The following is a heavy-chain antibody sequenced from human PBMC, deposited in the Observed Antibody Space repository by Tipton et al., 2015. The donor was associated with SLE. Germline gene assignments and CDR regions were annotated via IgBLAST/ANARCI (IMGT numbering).Heavy chain of an antibody. J-gene: IGHJ4*02. Sequence: SLRLSCAASGFTFTNYWMHWVRQTPGKGLVWVSRIYSDGSSISYADSVKGRFTISRDNTKNTLYLHMGSLRAEDMAVYYCAKDGGSHRFDYWGQGTLVTVSS. CDR2: IYSDGSSI. CDR1: GFTFTNYW. CDR3: AKDGGSHRFDY. V-gene: IGHV3-74*01. D-gene: IGHD1-26*01.